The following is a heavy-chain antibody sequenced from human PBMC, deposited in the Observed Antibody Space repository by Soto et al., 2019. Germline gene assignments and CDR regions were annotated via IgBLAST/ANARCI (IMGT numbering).Heavy chain of an antibody. V-gene: IGHV3-23*01. Sequence: AGGSLRLSCAASGFTFSSYAMSWVRQAPGKGLEWVSAISGSGGSTYYADSVKGRFTISRDNSKNTLYLQMNSLRAEDTAVYYCAKDQWGAASGGMDVWGQGTTVTVSS. CDR1: GFTFSSYA. CDR2: ISGSGGST. D-gene: IGHD2-8*01. CDR3: AKDQWGAASGGMDV. J-gene: IGHJ6*02.